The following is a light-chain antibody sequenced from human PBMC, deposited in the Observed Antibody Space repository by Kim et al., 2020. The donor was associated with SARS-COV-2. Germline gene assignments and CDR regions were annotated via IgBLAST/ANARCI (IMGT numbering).Light chain of an antibody. CDR1: SSDVGVYNY. CDR3: SSYTTSSTHNYG. CDR2: DVT. Sequence: QSALTQPASVSGSPGQSITISCTGTSSDVGVYNYVSWYQQYPGKAPKLMIYDVTKRPSGVSNRFSGSKSGNTASLTISGLQAEDEADYYCSSYTTSSTHNYGFGTGTKVTVL. V-gene: IGLV2-14*01. J-gene: IGLJ1*01.